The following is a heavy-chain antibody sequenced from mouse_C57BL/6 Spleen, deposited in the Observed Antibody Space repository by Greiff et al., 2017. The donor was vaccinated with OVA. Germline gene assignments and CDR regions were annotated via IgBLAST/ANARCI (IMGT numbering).Heavy chain of an antibody. Sequence: EVQLQQSGPELVKPGASVKISCKASGYTFTDYYMNWVKQSHGKSLEWIGDINPNNGGTSYNQKFKGKATLTVDKSSSTAYMELRSLTSEDSAVYYCARRTVVAKRGFAYWGQGTLVTVSA. D-gene: IGHD1-1*01. CDR2: INPNNGGT. J-gene: IGHJ3*01. CDR1: GYTFTDYY. V-gene: IGHV1-26*01. CDR3: ARRTVVAKRGFAY.